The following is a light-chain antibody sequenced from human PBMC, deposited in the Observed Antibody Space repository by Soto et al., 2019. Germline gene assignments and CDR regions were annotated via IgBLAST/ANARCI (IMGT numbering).Light chain of an antibody. CDR1: QSVSSY. CDR3: QQYNNWWT. J-gene: IGKJ1*01. Sequence: EIVLTQSPATLSLSPGERATLSCRASQSVSSYLAWYQQKPGQAPRLLIYDASNRATGIPARFSGSGSGTELTLTISSLQSEDFAIYYCQQYNNWWTFGQGTKVDIK. V-gene: IGKV3-11*01. CDR2: DAS.